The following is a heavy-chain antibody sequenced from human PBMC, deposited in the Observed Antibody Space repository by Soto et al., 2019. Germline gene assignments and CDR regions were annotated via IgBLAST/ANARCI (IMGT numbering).Heavy chain of an antibody. D-gene: IGHD2-2*02. V-gene: IGHV1-18*04. CDR3: ARDGFCSSTSCYTRVDYSYYYGMDV. CDR2: ISTYNGNT. Sequence: ASVKVSCKTSGYTFTSNCISWVRRAPGQGLEWMGWISTYNGNTNYAQKFQGRVTMTTDTSTSTASMELRSLRSDDTAVYYCARDGFCSSTSCYTRVDYSYYYGMDVWGQGTTVTVSS. CDR1: GYTFTSNC. J-gene: IGHJ6*02.